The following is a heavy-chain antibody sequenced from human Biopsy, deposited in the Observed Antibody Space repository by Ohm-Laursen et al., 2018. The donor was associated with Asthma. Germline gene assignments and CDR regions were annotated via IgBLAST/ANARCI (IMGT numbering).Heavy chain of an antibody. CDR1: GHSLTDLS. D-gene: IGHD4-17*01. CDR3: ASDFPKDYVRYNFQF. Sequence: ASVKVSCKISGHSLTDLSMHWVRQAPGQGLAWMGGHDHEEGGTVNARRFQGRVTMTEDTSTDTAYMELSSLSSDDTAVYYCASDFPKDYVRYNFQFWGQGTLVTVSS. CDR2: HDHEEGGT. V-gene: IGHV1-24*01. J-gene: IGHJ4*02.